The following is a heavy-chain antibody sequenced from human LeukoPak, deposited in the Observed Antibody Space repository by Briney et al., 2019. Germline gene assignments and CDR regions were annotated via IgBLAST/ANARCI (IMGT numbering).Heavy chain of an antibody. Sequence: GGSLRLSCAVSGFTFSIYWMSWVRQAPGKGLEWVANIKDDGSEMYYVDSVKGRFTISRDNAKNSLYLQMNSLRAEDTAVYYCARANYYDSSGYRAPLRWGQGTLVTVSS. J-gene: IGHJ4*02. V-gene: IGHV3-7*01. CDR1: GFTFSIYW. CDR3: ARANYYDSSGYRAPLR. CDR2: IKDDGSEM. D-gene: IGHD3-22*01.